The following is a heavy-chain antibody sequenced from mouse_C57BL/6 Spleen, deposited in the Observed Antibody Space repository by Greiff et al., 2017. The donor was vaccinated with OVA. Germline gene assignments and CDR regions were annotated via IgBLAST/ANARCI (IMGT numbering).Heavy chain of an antibody. D-gene: IGHD3-2*02. Sequence: VQLQQPGAELVMPGASVKLSCKASGYTFTSYWMHWVKQRPGQGLEWIGEIDPSDSYTNYNQKFKGKSTLTVDKSSSTAYMQLSSLTSEDSAVYYCARSMAAQSLVDYWGQGTTLTVSS. J-gene: IGHJ2*01. V-gene: IGHV1-69*01. CDR3: ARSMAAQSLVDY. CDR1: GYTFTSYW. CDR2: IDPSDSYT.